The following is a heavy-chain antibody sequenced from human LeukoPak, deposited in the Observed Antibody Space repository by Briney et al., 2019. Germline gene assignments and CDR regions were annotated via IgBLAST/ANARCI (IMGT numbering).Heavy chain of an antibody. J-gene: IGHJ4*02. V-gene: IGHV3-9*01. CDR1: GFTFDDYA. D-gene: IGHD3-22*01. CDR2: ISWNSGSI. CDR3: AKDISSGYYYEQIDY. Sequence: GRSLRLSCAASGFTFDDYAMHWVRQAPGKGLEWVSGISWNSGSIGYADSVKGRFTISRDNAKNSLYLQMNSLRAEDTALYYCAKDISSGYYYEQIDYWGQGPLVTVSS.